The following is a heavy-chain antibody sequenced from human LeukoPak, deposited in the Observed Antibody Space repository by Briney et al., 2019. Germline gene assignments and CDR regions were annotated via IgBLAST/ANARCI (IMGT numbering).Heavy chain of an antibody. Sequence: AASVKVSCKASGGTFSSYAISWVRQAPGQGLEWMGGIIPIFGTANYAQKFQGRVTITADDSTSTAYMELNSLRSEDTAVYYCARDYPGALDIWGQGTMVIVSS. V-gene: IGHV1-69*13. CDR1: GGTFSSYA. J-gene: IGHJ3*02. CDR2: IIPIFGTA. CDR3: ARDYPGALDI.